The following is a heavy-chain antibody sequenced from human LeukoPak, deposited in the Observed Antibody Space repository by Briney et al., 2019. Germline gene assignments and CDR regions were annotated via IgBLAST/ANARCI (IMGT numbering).Heavy chain of an antibody. J-gene: IGHJ4*02. CDR3: AKDSRGSFSFDY. D-gene: IGHD1-26*01. CDR1: GFTLSSYA. CDR2: ISGSGGST. V-gene: IGHV3-23*01. Sequence: GGSLRLSCAASGFTLSSYAMSWVRQAPGKGLEWVSAISGSGGSTYYADSVKGRFTISRDNSKNTLYLQMNSLRAEDTAVYYCAKDSRGSFSFDYWGQGTLVTVSS.